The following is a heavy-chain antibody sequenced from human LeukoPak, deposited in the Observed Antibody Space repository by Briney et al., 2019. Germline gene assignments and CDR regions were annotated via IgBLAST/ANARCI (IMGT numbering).Heavy chain of an antibody. J-gene: IGHJ4*02. CDR3: ARDNPQGYFDY. CDR2: IKPDGSDK. CDR1: GFTFSSYW. Sequence: GGSLRLSCAASGFTFSSYWMSWVRQAPGKGLEWVANIKPDGSDKYYVDSVKGRFTISRDNAKNSLYLQMNSLRAEDTAVYYCARDNPQGYFDYWGQGTLVTVSS. D-gene: IGHD1-14*01. V-gene: IGHV3-7*05.